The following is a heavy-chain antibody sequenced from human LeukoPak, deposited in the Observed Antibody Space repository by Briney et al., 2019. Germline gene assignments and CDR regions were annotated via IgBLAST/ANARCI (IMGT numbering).Heavy chain of an antibody. V-gene: IGHV3-21*06. J-gene: IGHJ4*02. CDR2: IDSSGGYM. CDR1: GFTFNTYS. Sequence: GGSLRLSCEASGFTFNTYSMNWARQAPGKGVEWVSSIDSSGGYMFYADSVKGRFIISRDNAKDSLYLQMNSLRVEDTAVYYCLRGDRRDYWGQGTLVTVSS. CDR3: LRGDRRDY.